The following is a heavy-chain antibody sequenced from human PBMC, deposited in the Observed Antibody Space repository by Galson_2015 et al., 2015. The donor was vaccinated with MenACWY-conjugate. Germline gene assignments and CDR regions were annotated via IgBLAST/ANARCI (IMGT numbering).Heavy chain of an antibody. V-gene: IGHV3-23*01. CDR1: GITFSSHA. J-gene: IGHJ5*02. CDR2: ISGSGGST. CDR3: AQGYNSDT. D-gene: IGHD6-19*01. Sequence: SLRLSCAGSGITFSSHAMSWVRQAPGKGLEWVSTISGSGGSTYYAGSVKGRFTISRDNSKNTLYLQMNSLRAEDTAVYYCAQGYNSDTWGQGTLVTVSS.